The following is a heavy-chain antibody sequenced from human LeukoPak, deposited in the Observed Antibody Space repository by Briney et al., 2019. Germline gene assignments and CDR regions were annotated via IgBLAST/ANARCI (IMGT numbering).Heavy chain of an antibody. J-gene: IGHJ4*02. CDR1: GYSFTSYW. CDR3: ARTTLAVAGTFDY. Sequence: GESLQISCKGSGYSFTSYWIGWVRPMPGKGLEWMGIIYPGDSDTRYSPSFQGQVTISADKSLSTAYLQWSSLKASDTAMYYCARTTLAVAGTFDYWGQGTLVTVSS. V-gene: IGHV5-51*01. CDR2: IYPGDSDT. D-gene: IGHD6-19*01.